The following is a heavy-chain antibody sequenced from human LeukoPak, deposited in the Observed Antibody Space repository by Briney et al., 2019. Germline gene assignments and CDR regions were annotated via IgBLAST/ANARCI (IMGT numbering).Heavy chain of an antibody. J-gene: IGHJ3*02. D-gene: IGHD3-3*01. CDR2: IDPNSGGT. Sequence: GASVKVSCKASGYTFTGYYMHWVRQAPGQGLEWMGWIDPNSGGTNYAQKFQGRVTLTRDTSISIAYMELSRLRFDDTAVYYCGRPFYDHGFDIWGQGTMVTVSS. CDR3: GRPFYDHGFDI. CDR1: GYTFTGYY. V-gene: IGHV1-2*02.